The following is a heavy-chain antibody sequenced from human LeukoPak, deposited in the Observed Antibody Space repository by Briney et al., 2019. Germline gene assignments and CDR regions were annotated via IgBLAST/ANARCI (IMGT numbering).Heavy chain of an antibody. V-gene: IGHV3-74*01. J-gene: IGHJ4*02. Sequence: GGSLRLSCAASGFTFSSYWMHWVRQAPGKGLVWVSRINTDGSSTSYADSVKGRFTISRDNAKNTLYLQMYSLRAEDTAVYYCARDRPAVVEYYFDYWGQGTLVTVSS. CDR1: GFTFSSYW. CDR3: ARDRPAVVEYYFDY. D-gene: IGHD6-19*01. CDR2: INTDGSST.